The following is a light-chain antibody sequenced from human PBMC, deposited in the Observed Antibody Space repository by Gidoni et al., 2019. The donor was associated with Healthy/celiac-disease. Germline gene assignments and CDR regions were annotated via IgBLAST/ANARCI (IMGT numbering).Light chain of an antibody. CDR2: AAS. CDR3: QQYYSYPWA. J-gene: IGKJ1*01. V-gene: IGKV1-8*01. CDR1: QGIRSY. Sequence: AIRMTQSPSSLSASTGDRVTITWRASQGIRSYVAWYQQKPGKAPKLLIYAASTLQSGVPSRFSGSGSGTDFTLTISCLQSEDFATYYCQQYYSYPWAFGQXTKVEIK.